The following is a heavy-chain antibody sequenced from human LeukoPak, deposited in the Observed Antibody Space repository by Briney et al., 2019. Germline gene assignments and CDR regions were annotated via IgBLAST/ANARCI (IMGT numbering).Heavy chain of an antibody. V-gene: IGHV3-21*01. CDR1: AFTFSTYS. J-gene: IGHJ4*02. D-gene: IGHD6-6*01. CDR3: ARSRGSSSSSDSYDY. CDR2: ISSSSSYI. Sequence: GGSLRLSCAASAFTFSTYSMNWVRQAPGKGLEWVSSISSSSSYIYYADSVKGRFIISRDNAQNSLYLQMNSLRDEDTAVYYCARSRGSSSSSDSYDYWGQGTLVTVSS.